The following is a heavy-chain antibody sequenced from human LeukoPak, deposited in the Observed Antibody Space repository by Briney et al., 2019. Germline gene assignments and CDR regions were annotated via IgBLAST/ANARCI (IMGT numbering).Heavy chain of an antibody. CDR1: GFTFSSYG. V-gene: IGHV3-30*18. D-gene: IGHD3-10*01. J-gene: IGHJ5*02. CDR2: ISYDGSNK. CDR3: AKDRGTPGWFGESYNWFDP. Sequence: PGGSLRLSCAASGFTFSSYGMHWVRQAPGKGLEWVAVISYDGSNKYYADSVKGRFTNSRDNSKNTLYLQMNSLRAEDTAVYYCAKDRGTPGWFGESYNWFDPWGQGTLVTVSS.